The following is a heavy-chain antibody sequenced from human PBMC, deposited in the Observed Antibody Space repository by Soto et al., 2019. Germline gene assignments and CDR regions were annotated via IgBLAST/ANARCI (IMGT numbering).Heavy chain of an antibody. CDR3: ARSRDGYSFYFYYGMDG. V-gene: IGHV3-30*03. CDR2: ILHDGSAE. Sequence: GGSLRLSCAASGFTFTSYGMHWVRQAPGKGLEWMALILHDGSAEYYADSAKGRFTISRDNSKNTLYLQMNSLRAEDTAVYYCARSRDGYSFYFYYGMDGWGQGTTVTVSS. CDR1: GFTFTSYG. D-gene: IGHD4-4*01. J-gene: IGHJ6*02.